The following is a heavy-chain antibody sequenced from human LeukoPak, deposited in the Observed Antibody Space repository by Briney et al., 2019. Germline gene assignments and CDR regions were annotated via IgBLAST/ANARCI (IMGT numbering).Heavy chain of an antibody. CDR3: ARKSLGIAAAGTFFGS. J-gene: IGHJ4*02. V-gene: IGHV3-53*01. D-gene: IGHD6-13*01. CDR1: GFTVSNNF. CDR2: IYSGGGT. Sequence: QSGGSLRLSCAASGFTVSNNFVTWVRQAPGKGLEWVSIIYSGGGTDYADSVKGRFTISRDNSKNTVYLQMNSLRAEDTAVYHCARKSLGIAAAGTFFGSWGQGTLVTVSS.